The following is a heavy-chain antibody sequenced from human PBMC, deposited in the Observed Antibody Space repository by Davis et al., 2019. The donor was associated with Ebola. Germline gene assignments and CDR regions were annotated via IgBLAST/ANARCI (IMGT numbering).Heavy chain of an antibody. D-gene: IGHD3-22*01. CDR2: IWYDGSNK. J-gene: IGHJ4*02. V-gene: IGHV3-33*01. Sequence: GESLKISCAASGFTFSSYDMHWVRQAPGKGLEWVAVIWYDGSNKYYADSVKGRFTISRDNSKNTLYLQMNSLRAEDTAVYYCARDLGKDDSRGTSALAMDYWGQGTLVTVSS. CDR1: GFTFSSYD. CDR3: ARDLGKDDSRGTSALAMDY.